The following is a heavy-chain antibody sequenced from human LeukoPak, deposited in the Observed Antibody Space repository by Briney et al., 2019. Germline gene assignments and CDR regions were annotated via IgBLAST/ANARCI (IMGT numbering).Heavy chain of an antibody. CDR2: MSPNGGNT. V-gene: IGHV1-8*01. Sequence: ASVKVSCKASGYTFTSYDINWVRQATGQGLEWMGWMSPNGGNTGYAQKFQGRVAMTRDTSISTAYMELSSLRSDDTAAYYCAGGQPNWGFDFWGQGTLVTVSS. CDR1: GYTFTSYD. D-gene: IGHD7-27*01. J-gene: IGHJ4*02. CDR3: AGGQPNWGFDF.